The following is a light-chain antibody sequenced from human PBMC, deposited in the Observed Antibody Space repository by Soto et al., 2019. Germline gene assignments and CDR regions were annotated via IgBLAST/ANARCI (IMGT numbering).Light chain of an antibody. CDR3: QQSYSTPFT. CDR1: QSISSY. CDR2: AAS. V-gene: IGKV1-39*01. J-gene: IGKJ3*01. Sequence: DIQMTQSPSSLSASVGDRVTITCRASQSISSYLNWYQQKPGKAPKLLIYAASSLHSGLPSRFSGSGSVTDFTLTISSLQAEDFVTYYCQQSYSTPFTFGLGTKVDVK.